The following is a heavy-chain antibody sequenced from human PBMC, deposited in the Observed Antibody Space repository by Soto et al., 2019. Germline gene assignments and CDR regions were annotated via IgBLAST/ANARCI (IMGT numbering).Heavy chain of an antibody. J-gene: IGHJ3*02. D-gene: IGHD4-17*01. Sequence: ASVKVSCKASGYTFTSYSISWVRQAPGQGLEWVGWISAYNGNTNYAEKLQGRVTVTTDTPMSTAYMELRSLRSDDTAVYYCARAPQNDYGDYDDFDMWGQGTMVTVSS. CDR1: GYTFTSYS. CDR3: ARAPQNDYGDYDDFDM. V-gene: IGHV1-18*01. CDR2: ISAYNGNT.